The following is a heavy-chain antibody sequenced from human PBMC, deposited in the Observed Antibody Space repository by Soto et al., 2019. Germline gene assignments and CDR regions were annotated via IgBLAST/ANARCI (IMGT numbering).Heavy chain of an antibody. CDR3: AKDGRPMNLGDIVVVPAAPDAFDI. D-gene: IGHD2-2*01. V-gene: IGHV3-23*01. J-gene: IGHJ3*02. CDR2: ISGSGGST. CDR1: GFTFSSYA. Sequence: GGSLRLSCAASGFTFSSYAMSWVRQAPGKGLEWVSAISGSGGSTYYADSVKGRFTISSDNSKNTLYLQMNSLRAEDTAVYYCAKDGRPMNLGDIVVVPAAPDAFDIWGQGTMVTVSS.